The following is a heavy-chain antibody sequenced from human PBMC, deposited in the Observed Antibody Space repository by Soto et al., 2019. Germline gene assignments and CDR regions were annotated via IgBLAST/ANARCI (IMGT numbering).Heavy chain of an antibody. CDR3: ARKGAAASYAHYYMDV. Sequence: QVQLQESGPGLVKPSETLSLTCTVSGGSISPYYWSWIRQPPGKGLEWIGYVYYSGNTNYNPSLESRVTISVDTSRNRFSLNLTSATAADTAVYYCARKGAAASYAHYYMDVWGRGTAVIVSS. D-gene: IGHD6-13*01. V-gene: IGHV4-59*01. J-gene: IGHJ6*03. CDR2: VYYSGNT. CDR1: GGSISPYY.